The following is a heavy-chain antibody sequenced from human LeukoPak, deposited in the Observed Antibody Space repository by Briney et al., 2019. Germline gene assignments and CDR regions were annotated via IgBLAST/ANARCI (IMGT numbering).Heavy chain of an antibody. J-gene: IGHJ1*01. CDR2: INHSGSP. CDR1: GGSFSGYY. CDR3: ARGSNYYDSRGYYRAPPEYFQH. Sequence: PSETLSLTCAVYGGSFSGYYWSWIRQPPGQGLEWIGEINHSGSPNYNPSLKSRVTISVDTSKNQFSLKLSSVTAADTAVYYCARGSNYYDSRGYYRAPPEYFQHWGQGTLVTVSS. D-gene: IGHD3-22*01. V-gene: IGHV4-34*01.